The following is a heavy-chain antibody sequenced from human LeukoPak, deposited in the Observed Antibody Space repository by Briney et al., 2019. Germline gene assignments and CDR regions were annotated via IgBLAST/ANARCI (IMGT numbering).Heavy chain of an antibody. CDR1: GYTLTDLS. CDR3: ATRIMSTFGGVIAFDY. Sequence: ASVTVSCKVSGYTLTDLSMHWVRQAPGQGLEWMGGFDPEDGETIYAQKFQGRVTMTEDTSTDTAYMELSSLGSEDTAVYYCATRIMSTFGGVIAFDYWGQGTLVTVSS. CDR2: FDPEDGET. J-gene: IGHJ4*02. D-gene: IGHD3-16*02. V-gene: IGHV1-24*01.